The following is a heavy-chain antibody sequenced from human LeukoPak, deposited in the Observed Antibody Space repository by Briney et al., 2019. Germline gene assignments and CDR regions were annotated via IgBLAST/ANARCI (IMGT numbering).Heavy chain of an antibody. V-gene: IGHV4-59*08. J-gene: IGHJ4*02. CDR3: ARSEPYGGNFDY. Sequence: PSETLSLTCTVSGGSNSSYYWSWIRQPPGKGLEWIGYIYYSGSTNYNPSLKSRVTISVDTSKNQFSLKLSSVTAADTAVYYCARSEPYGGNFDYWGQGTLVTVSS. D-gene: IGHD4-23*01. CDR2: IYYSGST. CDR1: GGSNSSYY.